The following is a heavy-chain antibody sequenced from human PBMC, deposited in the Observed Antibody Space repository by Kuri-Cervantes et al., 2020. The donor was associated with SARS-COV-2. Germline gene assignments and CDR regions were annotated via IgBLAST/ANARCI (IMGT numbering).Heavy chain of an antibody. Sequence: LSRNCPASGFNFSRTDMHWVRQAPGKGLEWVAVISHDGKNKKCIASGKGRFTISRDNSQNTLYLHMKSLRSEDTAMYYCAKDRVGVQDFWGQGTLVTVSS. CDR3: AKDRVGVQDF. CDR1: GFNFSRTD. V-gene: IGHV3-30*18. J-gene: IGHJ4*02. CDR2: ISHDGKNK. D-gene: IGHD2-21*01.